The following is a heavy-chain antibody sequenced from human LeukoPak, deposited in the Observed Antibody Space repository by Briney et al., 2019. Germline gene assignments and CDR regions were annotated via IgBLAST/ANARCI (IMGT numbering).Heavy chain of an antibody. Sequence: SETLSLTCTVPGGSISSYYWSWIRQPPGKGLEWIGYIYYTGSTNYNPSLKSRATMSVVTSKSQLSLKMTSVTAADTAVYYCARPSIPSAAASTLDIWGQGTMVTVSS. CDR1: GGSISSYY. V-gene: IGHV4-59*08. CDR3: ARPSIPSAAASTLDI. D-gene: IGHD2-2*01. CDR2: IYYTGST. J-gene: IGHJ3*02.